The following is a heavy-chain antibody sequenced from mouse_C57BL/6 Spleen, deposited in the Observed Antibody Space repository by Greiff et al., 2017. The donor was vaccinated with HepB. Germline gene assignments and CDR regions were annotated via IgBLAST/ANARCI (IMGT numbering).Heavy chain of an antibody. CDR2: IYPGGGYT. CDR1: GYTFTNYW. Sequence: VQLQQSGAELVRPGTSVKMSCKASGYTFTNYWIGWAKQRPGHGLEWIGDIYPGGGYTNYNEKFKGKATLTADKSSSTAYMQFRSLTSEDSAIYYCARGYGSSKYYFDYWGQGTTLTVSS. CDR3: ARGYGSSKYYFDY. J-gene: IGHJ2*01. V-gene: IGHV1-63*01. D-gene: IGHD1-1*01.